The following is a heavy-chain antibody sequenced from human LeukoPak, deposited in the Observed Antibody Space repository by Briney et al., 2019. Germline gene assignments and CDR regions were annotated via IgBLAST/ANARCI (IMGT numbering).Heavy chain of an antibody. V-gene: IGHV3-73*01. Sequence: GGSLKLSCAASGFTFSGSAMHWVRQASGKGLEWVGRIRSKANSCATAYAASVKGRFTISRDDSKNTAYLQMNSLKTEDTAVYYCTRRVSGYDSIYDYWGQGTLVTVSS. CDR3: TRRVSGYDSIYDY. CDR1: GFTFSGSA. J-gene: IGHJ4*02. CDR2: IRSKANSCAT. D-gene: IGHD5-12*01.